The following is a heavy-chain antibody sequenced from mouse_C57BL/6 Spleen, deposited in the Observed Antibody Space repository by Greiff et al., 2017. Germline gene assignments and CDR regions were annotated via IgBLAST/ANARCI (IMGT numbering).Heavy chain of an antibody. CDR2: IYWDDDK. CDR3: ARRPYYGSSSLYAMDY. J-gene: IGHJ4*01. Sequence: QVTLKVSGPGILQSSQTLSLTCSFSGFSLSTSGMGVSWIRQPSGKGLEWLAHIYWDDDKRYNPSLKSRLTISKDTSRNQVFLKITSVDTADTATYSCARRPYYGSSSLYAMDYWGQGTSVTVSS. V-gene: IGHV8-12*01. D-gene: IGHD1-1*01. CDR1: GFSLSTSGMG.